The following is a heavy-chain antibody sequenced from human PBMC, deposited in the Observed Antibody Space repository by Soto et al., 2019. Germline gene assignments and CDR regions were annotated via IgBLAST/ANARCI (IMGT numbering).Heavy chain of an antibody. Sequence: QVQLVESGGGVVQPGRSLRLSCAASGFTFSSYDMHWVRQAPGKGLEWVAVIWYDGSNKYYADSVKGRFTISRDNSKNTLYLQMNSLRAEDTAVYYCARGWELQVYYFDYWGQGTLVTVSS. CDR2: IWYDGSNK. D-gene: IGHD1-26*01. CDR3: ARGWELQVYYFDY. CDR1: GFTFSSYD. V-gene: IGHV3-33*01. J-gene: IGHJ4*02.